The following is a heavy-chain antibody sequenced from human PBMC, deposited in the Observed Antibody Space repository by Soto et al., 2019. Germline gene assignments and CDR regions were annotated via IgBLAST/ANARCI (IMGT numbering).Heavy chain of an antibody. Sequence: VQLQESGPGLAKPSQTLSLTCTVSGDSISNNYYYWSWIRQPPGKGLEWIGNIYYSGSTYYNPSLKSRLTISVDTSKNQFSLIRSSVTAADTALYYCARIHNSTFRYSHYYHGVDVWGQGTTVTVSS. CDR1: GDSISNNYYY. V-gene: IGHV4-30-4*01. CDR2: IYYSGST. J-gene: IGHJ6*02. D-gene: IGHD3-10*01. CDR3: ARIHNSTFRYSHYYHGVDV.